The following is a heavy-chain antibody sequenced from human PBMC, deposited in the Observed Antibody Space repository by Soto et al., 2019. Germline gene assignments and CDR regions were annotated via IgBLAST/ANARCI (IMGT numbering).Heavy chain of an antibody. J-gene: IGHJ5*02. CDR2: INPNSGGT. Sequence: PSVKVSCKASGYTFTGYYMHWVRQAPGQGLEWMGWINPNSGGTNYAQKFQGRVTMTRGTSISTAYMELSRLRSDDTAVYYCARGGPYYDILTGYRNWFDPWGQGTLVTVSS. CDR1: GYTFTGYY. V-gene: IGHV1-2*02. D-gene: IGHD3-9*01. CDR3: ARGGPYYDILTGYRNWFDP.